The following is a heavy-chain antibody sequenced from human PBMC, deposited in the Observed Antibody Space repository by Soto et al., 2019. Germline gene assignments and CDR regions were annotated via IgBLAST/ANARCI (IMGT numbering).Heavy chain of an antibody. Sequence: SETLSLTCAVSGASISSDNRWTWVRQPPGEGLEWIGEISQSGTTKYNPSLASRVTISVDKSKNQFSLRLTSMTAADTAVYYCANKVPAAFRIHYFFCLVVWCQGTTLTVSS. CDR3: ANKVPAAFRIHYFFCLVV. J-gene: IGHJ6*02. D-gene: IGHD2-15*01. CDR1: GASISSDNR. V-gene: IGHV4-4*02. CDR2: ISQSGTT.